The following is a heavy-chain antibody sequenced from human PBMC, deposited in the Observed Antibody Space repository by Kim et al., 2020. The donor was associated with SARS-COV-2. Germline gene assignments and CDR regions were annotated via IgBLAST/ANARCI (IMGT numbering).Heavy chain of an antibody. J-gene: IGHJ4*02. CDR3: ARDGDY. V-gene: IGHV4-31*02. Sequence: YTSGRPTYNPPRKRRVTIPVNTYKNQFSLKLSSVTAADTAVYYCARDGDYWGQGTLVTVSS. CDR2: YTSGRP.